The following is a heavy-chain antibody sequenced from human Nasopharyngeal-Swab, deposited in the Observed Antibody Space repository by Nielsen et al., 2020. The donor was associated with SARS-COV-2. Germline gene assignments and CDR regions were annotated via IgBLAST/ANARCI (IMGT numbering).Heavy chain of an antibody. D-gene: IGHD1-26*01. CDR1: GFIFSNAW. CDR3: TTKVGANGGDDY. Sequence: GGSLRLSCAASGFIFSNAWMSWVRQAPGKGLDWVGRIKSKTDGGTTDYAAPVKARFTISRDDSKNTLYLQMNSLKTEDTAVYYCTTKVGANGGDDYWGQGTLVTVSS. CDR2: IKSKTDGGTT. J-gene: IGHJ4*02. V-gene: IGHV3-15*01.